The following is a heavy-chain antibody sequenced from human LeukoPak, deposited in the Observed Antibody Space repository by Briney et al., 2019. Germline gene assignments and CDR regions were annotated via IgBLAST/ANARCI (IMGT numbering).Heavy chain of an antibody. CDR2: IIPIFGTA. CDR3: ARVGGSYSWFDP. Sequence: ASVKVSCKASGGTFSSYAISWVRQAPGQGLEWMGGIIPIFGTANYAQKFQGRVTITRNTSISTAYMELSSLRSEDTAVYYCARVGGSYSWFDPWGQGTLVTVSS. CDR1: GGTFSSYA. V-gene: IGHV1-69*05. D-gene: IGHD1-26*01. J-gene: IGHJ5*02.